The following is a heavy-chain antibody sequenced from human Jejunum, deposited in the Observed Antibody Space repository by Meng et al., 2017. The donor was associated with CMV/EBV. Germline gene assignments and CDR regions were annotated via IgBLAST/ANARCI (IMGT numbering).Heavy chain of an antibody. Sequence: VQVLESGGGLVQPGGSLRLSCAVSGFTIRSYAMSWFRQAPGKGLEWVSAIGGRGDSTYLADSLQGRFTISRDDSKNTLYLQMDSLRAEDTAIYYCVKGRGSETSSGDCWGQGTLVTVSS. CDR1: GFTIRSYA. J-gene: IGHJ4*02. D-gene: IGHD3-10*01. CDR3: VKGRGSETSSGDC. CDR2: IGGRGDST. V-gene: IGHV3-23*01.